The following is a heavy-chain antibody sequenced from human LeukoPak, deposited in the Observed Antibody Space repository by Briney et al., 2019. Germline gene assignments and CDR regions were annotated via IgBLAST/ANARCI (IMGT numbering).Heavy chain of an antibody. Sequence: PGGSLRLSCAASGFTFSSYIMNWVRQAPGKGLEWVSSISSSSSYIYYADSVKGRFTISRDNAKNSLYLQMNSLRAEDTAVYYCARDRLLIAAAGTVFFDYWGQGTLVTVSS. CDR1: GFTFSSYI. J-gene: IGHJ4*02. CDR2: ISSSSSYI. D-gene: IGHD6-13*01. CDR3: ARDRLLIAAAGTVFFDY. V-gene: IGHV3-21*01.